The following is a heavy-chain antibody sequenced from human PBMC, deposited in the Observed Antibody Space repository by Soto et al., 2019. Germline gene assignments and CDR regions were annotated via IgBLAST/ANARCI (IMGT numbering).Heavy chain of an antibody. CDR1: GFTFSSYW. CDR2: IKQDGSEK. CDR3: ARARYNWNYGNPNYFDY. Sequence: GGSLRLSCAASGFTFSSYWMSWVRQAPGKGLEWVANIKQDGSEKYYVDSVKGRFTISRDNAKNSLYLQMNSLRAEDTAVYYCARARYNWNYGNPNYFDYWGQGTLVTVSS. V-gene: IGHV3-7*01. J-gene: IGHJ4*02. D-gene: IGHD1-7*01.